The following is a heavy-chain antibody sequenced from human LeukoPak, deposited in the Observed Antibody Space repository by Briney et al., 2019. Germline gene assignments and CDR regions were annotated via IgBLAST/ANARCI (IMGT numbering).Heavy chain of an antibody. CDR1: GYTFTSYG. CDR2: ISAYNGNT. Sequence: ASLKVSSKASGYTFTSYGISWVRHAPGQGLEWMGWISAYNGNTNYAQKLQGRVTMTTDTSTSTAYMELRSLRSDDTAVYYCARSTGDYYDSSGYFWNDYWGQGTLVTVSS. D-gene: IGHD3-22*01. CDR3: ARSTGDYYDSSGYFWNDY. V-gene: IGHV1-18*01. J-gene: IGHJ4*02.